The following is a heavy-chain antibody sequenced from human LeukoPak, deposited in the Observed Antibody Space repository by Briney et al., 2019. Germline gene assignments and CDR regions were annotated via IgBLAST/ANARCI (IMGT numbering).Heavy chain of an antibody. Sequence: GGSLRLSCAASGFTFSSHAMSWVRQAPGKGLERVSGITGSGGSTHYADSVKGRFTISRDNSKNTLYLQMNSLRAEDTAVYYCASFVVVTAIRWGQGTLVTVSS. CDR2: ITGSGGST. V-gene: IGHV3-23*01. D-gene: IGHD2-21*02. CDR1: GFTFSSHA. CDR3: ASFVVVTAIR. J-gene: IGHJ4*02.